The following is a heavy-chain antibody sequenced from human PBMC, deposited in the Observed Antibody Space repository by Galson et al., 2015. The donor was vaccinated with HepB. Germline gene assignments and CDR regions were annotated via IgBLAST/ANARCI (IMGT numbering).Heavy chain of an antibody. CDR1: GFAFSNCV. CDR3: AKDGPSPEVYFDY. J-gene: IGHJ4*02. Sequence: SLRLSCAASGFAFSNCVMSWARQAPGKGLEWVSTISGSGGSTYYADSVKGRFTISRDNSKNTLYLQVNSLRAEDTAVYYCAKDGPSPEVYFDYWGQGTLIAVSS. CDR2: ISGSGGST. V-gene: IGHV3-23*01.